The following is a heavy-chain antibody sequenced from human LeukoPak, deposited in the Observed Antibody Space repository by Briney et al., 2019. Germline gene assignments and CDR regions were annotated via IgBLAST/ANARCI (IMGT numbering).Heavy chain of an antibody. CDR2: IIPIFGTA. D-gene: IGHD1-26*01. CDR3: ARDNRVGAAYY. J-gene: IGHJ4*02. V-gene: IGHV1-69*06. Sequence: ASVKVSCKASGYTFTSYGISWVRQAPGQGLEWMGGIIPIFGTANYAQKFQGRVTITADKSTSTAYMELSSLRSEDTAVYYCARDNRVGAAYYWGQGTLVTVSS. CDR1: GYTFTSYG.